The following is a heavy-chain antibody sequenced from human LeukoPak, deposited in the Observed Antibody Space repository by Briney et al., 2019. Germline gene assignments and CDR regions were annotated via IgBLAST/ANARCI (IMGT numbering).Heavy chain of an antibody. J-gene: IGHJ3*02. V-gene: IGHV4-34*01. CDR2: INHSGST. Sequence: SETLSLTCGVYGGSFSGYYWSWIRQPPGKGLEWIGEINHSGSTNYNPSLKSRVTISVDTSKNQFSLKLSSVTAADTAVYYCARLIYSSSWSDAFDIWGQGTMVTVSS. CDR3: ARLIYSSSWSDAFDI. D-gene: IGHD6-13*01. CDR1: GGSFSGYY.